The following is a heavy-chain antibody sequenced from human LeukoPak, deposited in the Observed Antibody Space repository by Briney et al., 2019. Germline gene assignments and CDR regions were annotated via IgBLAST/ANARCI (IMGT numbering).Heavy chain of an antibody. CDR1: GGSISSHY. CDR3: ARERGYSAVFDY. Sequence: SETLSLTCTVSGGSISSHYWSWIRQPPGKGLEWIGYIYYSGSTNYNPSLKSRVTISVDTSKNQFSLKLSPVTAADTAVYYCARERGYSAVFDYWGQGTLVTVSS. CDR2: IYYSGST. V-gene: IGHV4-59*11. D-gene: IGHD5-24*01. J-gene: IGHJ4*02.